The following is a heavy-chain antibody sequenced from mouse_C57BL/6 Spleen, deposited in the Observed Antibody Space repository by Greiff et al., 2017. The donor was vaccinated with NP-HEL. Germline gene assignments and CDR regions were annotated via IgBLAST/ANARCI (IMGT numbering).Heavy chain of an antibody. CDR3: ATSHYGNYGTWFAY. CDR2: IDPANGNT. J-gene: IGHJ3*01. D-gene: IGHD2-1*01. CDR1: GFNIKNTY. Sequence: VQLKESVAELVRPGASVKLSCTASGFNIKNTYMHWVKQRPEQGLEWIGRIDPANGNTKYAPKFQGKATITADTSSNTAYLQLSSLTSEDTAIYYCATSHYGNYGTWFAYWGQGTLVTVSA. V-gene: IGHV14-3*01.